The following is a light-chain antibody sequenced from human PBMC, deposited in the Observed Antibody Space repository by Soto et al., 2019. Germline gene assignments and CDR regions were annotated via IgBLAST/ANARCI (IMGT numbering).Light chain of an antibody. J-gene: IGKJ4*01. CDR1: QSSANR. V-gene: IGKV3-15*01. Sequence: EIVMTQSPATLSVSPGERATLSCRASQSSANRLAWYQQKPGQAPRLLIYGASTRATGVPARFSGSGSGTEFTLTISSLQSEDFAVYYCQQYNNWLALTFGGGTKVEIK. CDR3: QQYNNWLALT. CDR2: GAS.